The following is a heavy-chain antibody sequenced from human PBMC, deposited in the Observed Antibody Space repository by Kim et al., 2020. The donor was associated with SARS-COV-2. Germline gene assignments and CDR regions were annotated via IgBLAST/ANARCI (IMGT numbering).Heavy chain of an antibody. V-gene: IGHV3-74*01. CDR3: YGSGSSLGFDY. D-gene: IGHD3-10*01. Sequence: RPKYGDSVKGRFTIARDNAKNTLYLQVNNLRADDAAVYYCYGSGSSLGFDYWGHGTLVTVSS. J-gene: IGHJ4*01. CDR2: RP.